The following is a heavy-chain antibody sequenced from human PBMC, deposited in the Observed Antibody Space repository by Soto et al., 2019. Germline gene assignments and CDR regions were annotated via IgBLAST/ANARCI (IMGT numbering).Heavy chain of an antibody. V-gene: IGHV4-4*02. CDR1: GDSMTSSDW. CDR3: VCNGSYAPEY. D-gene: IGHD3-10*01. CDR2: IHSSGDI. J-gene: IGHJ4*02. Sequence: QVQLQESGPGLVKPSGTLSLSCAVSGDSMTSSDWWSWVRQAPGMGLERIGEIHSSGDINYDPSLRGRVTISVDRSQNPFPLNLSPVTAADTAVYFCVCNGSYAPEYRGQGTLVSVSP.